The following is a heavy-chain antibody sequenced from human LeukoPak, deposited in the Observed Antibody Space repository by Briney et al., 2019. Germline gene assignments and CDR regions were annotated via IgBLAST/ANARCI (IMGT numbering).Heavy chain of an antibody. Sequence: GGSLRLSCVASGISLRSYSVHWVRQAPGKGLEWVALTSHDESNKKYADSVRGRCTISRDNSRDTVFLQLSNLRHGDTAVYYCAKGDAAGAYRTDFWGPGTRVTVSS. D-gene: IGHD6-13*01. V-gene: IGHV3-30-3*01. CDR3: AKGDAAGAYRTDF. CDR1: GISLRSYS. CDR2: TSHDESNK. J-gene: IGHJ4*02.